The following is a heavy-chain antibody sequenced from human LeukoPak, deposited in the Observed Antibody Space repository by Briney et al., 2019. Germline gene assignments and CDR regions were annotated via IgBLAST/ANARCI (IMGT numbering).Heavy chain of an antibody. D-gene: IGHD6-13*01. CDR1: GGSFSGYY. CDR3: ARGRAAGTRPFYYCYYGMDV. CDR2: INHSGST. V-gene: IGHV4-34*01. J-gene: IGHJ6*02. Sequence: PSETLSLTCAVYGGSFSGYYWSWIRQPPGKGLEWIGEINHSGSTNYNPSLKSRVTISVDTSKNQFSLKLSSVTAADTAVYYCARGRAAGTRPFYYCYYGMDVWGQGTTVTVSS.